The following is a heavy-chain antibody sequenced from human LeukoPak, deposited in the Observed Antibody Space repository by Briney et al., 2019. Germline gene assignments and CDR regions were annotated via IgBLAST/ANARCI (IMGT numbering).Heavy chain of an antibody. CDR2: IDQSGNT. V-gene: IGHV4-34*01. CDR1: GGSFSGHY. Sequence: SETLSLTCDVSGGSFSGHYWSWIRQPPGKGLEWIGEIDQSGNTNYNPSLKRRVTISLDTSKTQFSLRLSSVTAADTAVYYCAREQFLEWPPHPDAFDIWGQGTMVTVSS. D-gene: IGHD3-3*01. J-gene: IGHJ3*02. CDR3: AREQFLEWPPHPDAFDI.